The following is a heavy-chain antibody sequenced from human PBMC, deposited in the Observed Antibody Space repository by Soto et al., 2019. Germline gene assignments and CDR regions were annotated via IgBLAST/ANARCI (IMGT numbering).Heavy chain of an antibody. Sequence: GGSLRLSCAASGFTFSSYWMSWVRQAPGKGLEWVANIKQDGSEKYYVDSVKGRFTISRTNAKNSLYLQMHSLRAEDTAVYCCARAGLVRGVIKGSWFDPWGQGTLVTVSS. CDR2: IKQDGSEK. J-gene: IGHJ5*02. CDR3: ARAGLVRGVIKGSWFDP. CDR1: GFTFSSYW. D-gene: IGHD3-10*01. V-gene: IGHV3-7*01.